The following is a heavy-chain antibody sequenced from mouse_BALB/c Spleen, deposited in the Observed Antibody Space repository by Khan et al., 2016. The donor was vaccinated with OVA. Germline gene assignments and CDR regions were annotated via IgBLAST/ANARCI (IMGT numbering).Heavy chain of an antibody. CDR3: ARDSYGYMGYFDY. CDR2: ISSGSNTT. CDR1: GFTFSSFG. Sequence: EVQLQESGGGLVQPGGSRKLSCAASGFTFSSFGMHWVRQAPEKGLEWVAYISSGSNTTYYAATLKGRFTISRDKPKNTLFLQMTSLRSEDTAMYYCARDSYGYMGYFDYWGQGTTLTVSS. D-gene: IGHD1-2*01. V-gene: IGHV5-17*02. J-gene: IGHJ2*01.